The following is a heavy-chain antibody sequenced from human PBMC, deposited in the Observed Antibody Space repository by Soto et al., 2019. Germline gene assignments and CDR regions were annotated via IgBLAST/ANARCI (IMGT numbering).Heavy chain of an antibody. V-gene: IGHV1-69*06. Sequence: SVKFSCKASGGTFSNYAISWVRQAPGQGLEWMGGIIPIFNTANYAQKFQGRVTITADKSTSTAYMELSSLRSEDTAVYYRARGLVVPAGIRYYYYGMDVWGQGTTVTVSS. J-gene: IGHJ6*02. CDR1: GGTFSNYA. CDR2: IIPIFNTA. CDR3: ARGLVVPAGIRYYYYGMDV. D-gene: IGHD2-2*01.